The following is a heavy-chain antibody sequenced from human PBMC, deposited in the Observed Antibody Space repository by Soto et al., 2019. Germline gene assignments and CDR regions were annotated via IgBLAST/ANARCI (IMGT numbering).Heavy chain of an antibody. V-gene: IGHV1-8*01. Sequence: QVQLVQSGAEVKKPGASVKVSCKASGYTFTSYDINWVRQATGQGLEWMGWMNPNSGNTGYAQKFQGRVTMTRNTSISTSYMELSSLRSEDTAVYYCARWPDGYYYYGMDVWGQGTTVTVSS. J-gene: IGHJ6*02. CDR2: MNPNSGNT. CDR1: GYTFTSYD. CDR3: ARWPDGYYYYGMDV.